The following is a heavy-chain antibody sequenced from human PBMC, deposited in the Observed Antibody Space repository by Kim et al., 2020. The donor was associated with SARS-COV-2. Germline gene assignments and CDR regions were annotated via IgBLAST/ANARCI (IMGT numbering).Heavy chain of an antibody. J-gene: IGHJ4*02. CDR2: ISWNSGSI. D-gene: IGHD1-26*01. CDR1: GFTFDDYA. Sequence: GGSLRLSCAASGFTFDDYAMHWVRQAPGKGLEWVSGISWNSGSIGYADSVKGRFTISRDNAKNSLYLQMNSLRAEDTALYYCAKGSVGATPLRYWGQGTLVTVSS. V-gene: IGHV3-9*01. CDR3: AKGSVGATPLRY.